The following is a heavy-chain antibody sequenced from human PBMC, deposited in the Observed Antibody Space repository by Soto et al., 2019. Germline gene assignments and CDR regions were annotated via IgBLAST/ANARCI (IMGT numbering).Heavy chain of an antibody. CDR1: GDSINSGDYY. Sequence: QVRLQESGPRLVKPSQTLTLTCTVSGDSINSGDYYWNWIRQPPGKGLEWIGYVYYSGSTYYNSSLRSGLSISLDTSKTQFSLSLGSVTAADTDMYYCARELRDEFGHPVGFDIWGHGTPVTVSS. J-gene: IGHJ3*02. CDR2: VYYSGST. CDR3: ARELRDEFGHPVGFDI. D-gene: IGHD3-10*01. V-gene: IGHV4-30-4*01.